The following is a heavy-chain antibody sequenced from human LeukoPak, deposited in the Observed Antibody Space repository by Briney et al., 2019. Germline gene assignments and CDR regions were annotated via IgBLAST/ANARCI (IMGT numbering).Heavy chain of an antibody. V-gene: IGHV1-2*02. CDR2: INPNSGGT. CDR3: ARGPYYYGSGSYYLGPNFDY. Sequence: ASVKVSCKASGYTFTGYYMHWVRQAPGQGLEWMGWINPNSGGTNYAQKFQGRVTMTRDTSISTAYMELSRLRSDDTAVYYCARGPYYYGSGSYYLGPNFDYWGQGTLVTVSP. J-gene: IGHJ4*02. D-gene: IGHD3-10*01. CDR1: GYTFTGYY.